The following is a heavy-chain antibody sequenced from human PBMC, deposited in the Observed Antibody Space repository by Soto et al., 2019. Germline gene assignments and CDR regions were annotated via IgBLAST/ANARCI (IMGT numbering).Heavy chain of an antibody. CDR2: INPNSGDT. V-gene: IGHV1-2*02. J-gene: IGHJ6*02. Sequence: ASVKVSCKASGYTFTGYYMHWVRQAPGQGLEWMGWINPNSGDTNYAQKFQGRVTMTRDTSISTAYMELSRLRSDDTAVYYCAASGGGWLLTWGYYYYGMDVWGQGTTVTVSS. CDR3: AASGGGWLLTWGYYYYGMDV. CDR1: GYTFTGYY. D-gene: IGHD2-15*01.